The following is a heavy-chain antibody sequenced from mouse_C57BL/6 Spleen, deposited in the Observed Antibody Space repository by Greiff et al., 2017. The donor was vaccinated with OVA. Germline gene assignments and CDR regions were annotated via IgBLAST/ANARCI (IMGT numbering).Heavy chain of an antibody. V-gene: IGHV1-15*01. CDR1: GYTFTDYE. CDR3: TRRGGYFDV. J-gene: IGHJ1*03. CDR2: IDPETGGT. Sequence: VQLQQSGAELVRPGASVTLSCKASGYTFTDYEMHWVKQTPVHGLEWIGAIDPETGGTAYNQKFKGKAIPTADKSSSTAYMELRSLTSEDSAVYYCTRRGGYFDVWGTGTTVTVSS.